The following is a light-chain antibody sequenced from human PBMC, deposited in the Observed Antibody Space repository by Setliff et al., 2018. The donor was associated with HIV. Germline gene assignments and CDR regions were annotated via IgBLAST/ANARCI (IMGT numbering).Light chain of an antibody. CDR3: AAWDDSLSGQV. Sequence: LTQPPSASGTPGQRVTISCSGSSSNIGINYVYWYQQLPGTAPKLLIYRNNQRPSGVPDRFSGSKSGTSASLAISGLRSEDEADYYCAAWDDSLSGQVFGTGTKVTVL. V-gene: IGLV1-47*01. J-gene: IGLJ1*01. CDR1: SSNIGINY. CDR2: RNN.